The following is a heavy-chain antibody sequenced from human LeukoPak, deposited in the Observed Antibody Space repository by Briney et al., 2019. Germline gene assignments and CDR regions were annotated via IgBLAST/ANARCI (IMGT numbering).Heavy chain of an antibody. J-gene: IGHJ4*02. CDR3: ARDFYRSGYYCY. Sequence: ASVKVSCKPAGYIFTSLVISWVRQAPGQGRKCLRWISGDIGNTYYPQKLQGTVTLTTDTSTSTAYRERGSLRAEDTAVYYCARDFYRSGYYCYWGQGTQVTVPS. CDR1: GYIFTSLV. D-gene: IGHD3-22*01. V-gene: IGHV1-18*01. CDR2: ISGDIGNT.